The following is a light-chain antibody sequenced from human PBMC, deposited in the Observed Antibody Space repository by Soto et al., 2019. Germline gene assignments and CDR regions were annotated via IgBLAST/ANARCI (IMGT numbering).Light chain of an antibody. CDR3: MQGSHPPYT. CDR1: QSLVYSDGNNY. CDR2: QAS. Sequence: DVEMTQTPLSLSVTLGQPASISCRSSQSLVYSDGNNYLNWFQQRPGQSPRRLIYQASHRDPGVPDRFSGSGSGTDFTLEITRVEPEDVGVYYCMQGSHPPYTFGQGTKLEIK. V-gene: IGKV2-30*01. J-gene: IGKJ2*01.